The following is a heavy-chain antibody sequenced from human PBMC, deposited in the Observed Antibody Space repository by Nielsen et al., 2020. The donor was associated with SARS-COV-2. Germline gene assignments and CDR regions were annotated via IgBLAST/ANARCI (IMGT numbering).Heavy chain of an antibody. V-gene: IGHV4-39*07. D-gene: IGHD2/OR15-2a*01. CDR3: ARQWISNIATPH. J-gene: IGHJ4*02. Sequence: ESLKISCAASGFIVSSKYMNWIRQPPGKGLEWIGSIYYSGSTYYNPSLKSRVTISVDTSKNQFSLKLSSVTAADTAIYYCARQWISNIATPHWGQGTLVTVSS. CDR1: GFIVSSKY. CDR2: IYYSGST.